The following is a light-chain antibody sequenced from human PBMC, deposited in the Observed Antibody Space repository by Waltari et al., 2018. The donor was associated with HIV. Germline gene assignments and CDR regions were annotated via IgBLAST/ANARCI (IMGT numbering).Light chain of an antibody. CDR2: WAS. V-gene: IGKV4-1*01. J-gene: IGKJ4*01. CDR3: QQYYTLRST. Sequence: DVVMTQSPDSLTVSVGERATLNCKSSQSLLYGSNNKNYLAWYQQRPGHRPKLLIYWASTRQSGVPDRFSGSGSGTDFSLTISSLQAEDVAVYYCQQYYTLRSTFGGGTKIEI. CDR1: QSLLYGSNNKNY.